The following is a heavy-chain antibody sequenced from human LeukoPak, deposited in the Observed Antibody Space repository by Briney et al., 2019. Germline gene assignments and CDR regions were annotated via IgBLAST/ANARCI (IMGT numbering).Heavy chain of an antibody. CDR2: IGNSVGNK. CDR3: ARKRPNYFDY. V-gene: IGHV3-11*04. J-gene: IGHJ4*02. CDR1: GFTFSDYY. Sequence: AGGSLRLSRTASGFTFSDYYMSWIRQAPGKGLEWVSNIGNSVGNKYYADSVKGRFTISRDNAKKSLYLQMNSLRAEDTALYYCARKRPNYFDYWGQGTLVTVSS.